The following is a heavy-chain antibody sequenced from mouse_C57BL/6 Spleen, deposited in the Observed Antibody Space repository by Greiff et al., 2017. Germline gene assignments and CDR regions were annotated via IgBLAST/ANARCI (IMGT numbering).Heavy chain of an antibody. CDR2: IDPSDSYT. CDR1: GYTFTSYW. Sequence: QVQLQQPGAELVMPGASVKLSCKASGYTFTSYWMHWVKQRPGQGLEWIGEIDPSDSYTNYNQKFKGKSTLTVDKSSSTAYMQLSSLTSEASAVYYCAREGDYYGSSSFAYWGQGTLVTVSA. J-gene: IGHJ3*01. D-gene: IGHD1-1*01. CDR3: AREGDYYGSSSFAY. V-gene: IGHV1-69*01.